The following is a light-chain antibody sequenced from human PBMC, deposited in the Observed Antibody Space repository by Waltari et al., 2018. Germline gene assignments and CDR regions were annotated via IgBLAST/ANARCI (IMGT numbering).Light chain of an antibody. CDR3: SSYGGTYFV. CDR1: SNDVGGYHY. Sequence: QSALTQPRSVSGSPGQSVTISCTGTSNDVGGYHYVSWYQHHPGEVPKLMIYDVTQRPSGVPERFSGSKSGNTASLTISGLQADDEADYYCSSYGGTYFVFGGGTRLTVL. J-gene: IGLJ2*01. CDR2: DVT. V-gene: IGLV2-11*01.